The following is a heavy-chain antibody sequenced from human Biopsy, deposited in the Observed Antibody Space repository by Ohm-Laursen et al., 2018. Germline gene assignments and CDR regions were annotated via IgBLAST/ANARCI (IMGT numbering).Heavy chain of an antibody. Sequence: TLSLPCTVSDGSINSYYWNWIRQPPGKRLEWIGNIYYSGSTNFNPSLKSRVTISVDTSKNQFSLKLSSVTAADTAVYFCARGSSYGYDFDYWGQGALVAASS. V-gene: IGHV4-59*01. CDR1: DGSINSYY. D-gene: IGHD5-18*01. J-gene: IGHJ4*02. CDR3: ARGSSYGYDFDY. CDR2: IYYSGST.